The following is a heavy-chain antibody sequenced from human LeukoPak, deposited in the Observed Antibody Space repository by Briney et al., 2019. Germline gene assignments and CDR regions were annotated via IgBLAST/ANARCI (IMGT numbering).Heavy chain of an antibody. D-gene: IGHD1-26*01. CDR3: AREWDMTDLDY. CDR2: INHSGST. V-gene: IGHV4-34*01. J-gene: IGHJ4*02. Sequence: TSETLSLTCAVYGGSFSGYYWSWIRQPPGKGLEWIGEINHSGSTNYNPSLKSRVTISVDTSKNQFSLKLSSVTAADTAVYYCAREWDMTDLDYWGQGTLVTVSS. CDR1: GGSFSGYY.